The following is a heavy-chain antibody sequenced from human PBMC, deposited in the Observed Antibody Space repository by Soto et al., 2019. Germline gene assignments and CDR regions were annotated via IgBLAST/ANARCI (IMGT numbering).Heavy chain of an antibody. D-gene: IGHD1-26*01. CDR3: ARGGSYVYFDY. Sequence: SETLSLTCTVSGGSISSYYWSWIRQPPGKGLEWIGYIYYSGSTNYNPSLKSRVTISVDTSKNQFSLKLSSVTAADTAVYYCARGGSYVYFDYWGQGTLVTVS. CDR1: GGSISSYY. CDR2: IYYSGST. V-gene: IGHV4-59*01. J-gene: IGHJ4*02.